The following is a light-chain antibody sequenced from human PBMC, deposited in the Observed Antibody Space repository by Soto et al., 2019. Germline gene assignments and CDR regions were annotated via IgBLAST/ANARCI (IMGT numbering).Light chain of an antibody. J-gene: IGLJ1*01. CDR1: SSDVGGYNY. Sequence: QSALTQPAFVSGSPGQSITISCTGTSSDVGGYNYVSWYQHPPGKAPKLMISEVSKRPSGVSNRFSGSKSGNTASLTISGLQAEDEADYYCSSYTSTNTLVFGPGTKVTVL. CDR3: SSYTSTNTLV. CDR2: EVS. V-gene: IGLV2-14*01.